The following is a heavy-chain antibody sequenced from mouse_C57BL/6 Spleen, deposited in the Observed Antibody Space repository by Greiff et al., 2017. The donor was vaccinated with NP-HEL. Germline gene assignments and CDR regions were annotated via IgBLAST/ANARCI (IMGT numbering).Heavy chain of an antibody. CDR3: ARGGNYVSFAY. D-gene: IGHD2-1*01. Sequence: DVKLVESGGGLVQPGGSLSLSCAASGFTFTDYYMSWVRQPPGKALEWLGFIRNKANGYTTEYSASVKGRFTISRDNSQSILYLQMNALRAEDSATYYCARGGNYVSFAYWGQGTLVTVSA. V-gene: IGHV7-3*01. J-gene: IGHJ3*01. CDR1: GFTFTDYY. CDR2: IRNKANGYTT.